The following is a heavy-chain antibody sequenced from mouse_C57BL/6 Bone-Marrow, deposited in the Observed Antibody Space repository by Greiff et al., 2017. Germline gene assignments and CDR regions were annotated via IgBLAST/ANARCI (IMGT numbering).Heavy chain of an antibody. Sequence: QVQLQQSGADLVKPGASVKVSCKASGYTFTSYWLHWVKQRPGQGLEWIGRIHPSDSDTNYNQKFKGKATLPVATSSSTAYMQLSCVTSEYTAVYYCAIGGSGYDGDYWGQGTTLTVSS. D-gene: IGHD2-2*01. CDR3: AIGGSGYDGDY. V-gene: IGHV1-74*01. J-gene: IGHJ2*01. CDR1: GYTFTSYW. CDR2: IHPSDSDT.